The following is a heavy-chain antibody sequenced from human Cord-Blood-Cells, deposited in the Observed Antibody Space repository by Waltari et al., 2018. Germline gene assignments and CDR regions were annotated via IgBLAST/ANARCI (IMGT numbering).Heavy chain of an antibody. CDR1: XXXXXXXXX. Sequence: QVQLQESGPGLVKPSETXXXXXXXXXXXXXXXXXXXXIRQPPGKGLEWIGSIYHSGTTYYNPSLKSRVTISVDTSKNQFSLKLSSVTAADTAVYYCASGVVVPANYWFDPWGQGTLVTVSS. V-gene: IGHV4-38-2*01. CDR2: IYHSGTT. CDR3: ASGVVVPANYWFDP. J-gene: IGHJ5*02. D-gene: IGHD2-2*01.